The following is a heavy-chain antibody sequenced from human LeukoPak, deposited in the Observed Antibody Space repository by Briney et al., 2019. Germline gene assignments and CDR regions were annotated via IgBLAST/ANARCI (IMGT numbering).Heavy chain of an antibody. Sequence: ASVKVSCKASGYTFTGYYMHWVRQAPGQGLEWMGWINPNSGGTNYAQKLQGWVTMTRDTSISTDYMELSRLRSDDTAVYYCARRRELLDWHFDLWGRGTLVTVSS. J-gene: IGHJ2*01. CDR2: INPNSGGT. D-gene: IGHD1-26*01. CDR3: ARRRELLDWHFDL. CDR1: GYTFTGYY. V-gene: IGHV1-2*04.